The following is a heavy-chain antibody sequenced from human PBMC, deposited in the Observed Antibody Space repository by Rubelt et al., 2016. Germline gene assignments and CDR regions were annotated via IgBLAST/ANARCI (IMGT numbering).Heavy chain of an antibody. CDR2: IYSGGST. V-gene: IGHV3-66*01. J-gene: IGHJ2*01. Sequence: EVQLVESGGGLVQPGGSLRLSCAASGFTVSSNYMSWVRQAPGKGLEWVSVIYSGGSTYYADSVKGRITISRDNLKNTRDLQMNSRGAEDTAVDYCARKWGYDSSGRGRYWYFDLWGRGTLVTVSS. D-gene: IGHD3-22*01. CDR1: GFTVSSNY. CDR3: ARKWGYDSSGRGRYWYFDL.